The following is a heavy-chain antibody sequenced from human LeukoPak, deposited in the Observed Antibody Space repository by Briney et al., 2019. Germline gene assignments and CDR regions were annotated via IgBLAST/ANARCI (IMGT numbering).Heavy chain of an antibody. V-gene: IGHV5-51*01. CDR1: GYSFTSYW. CDR2: IYPGESDT. D-gene: IGHD2-15*01. CDR3: ARRGLVVVAGAFDI. J-gene: IGHJ3*02. Sequence: GEALQISCKGSGYSFTSYWIGWGRQMPGKGVEGMGIIYPGESDTRYSQSFQGQVTISADNSISTAYLQWSSLKASDTAMYYCARRGLVVVAGAFDIWGQGTMVTVSS.